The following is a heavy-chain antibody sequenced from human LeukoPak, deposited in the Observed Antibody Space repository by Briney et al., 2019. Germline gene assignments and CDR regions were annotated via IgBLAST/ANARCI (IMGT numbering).Heavy chain of an antibody. CDR2: IYHSGTT. D-gene: IGHD3-10*01. V-gene: IGHV4-59*01. CDR1: GGSISSYY. Sequence: SETLSLTCTVSGGSISSYYWSWIRQPPGKGLEWIGYIYHSGTTNYNPSLKSRVTISVDTSKSQFSLKLSSVTAADTAVYYCARVFGSGRFIDYWGQGTLVTVSS. J-gene: IGHJ4*02. CDR3: ARVFGSGRFIDY.